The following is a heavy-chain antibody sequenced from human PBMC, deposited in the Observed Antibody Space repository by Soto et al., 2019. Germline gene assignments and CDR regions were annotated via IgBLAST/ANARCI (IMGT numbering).Heavy chain of an antibody. CDR3: ARGLIYDSSGYYFDY. D-gene: IGHD3-22*01. V-gene: IGHV1-46*01. J-gene: IGHJ4*02. CDR1: GYTFTSYY. CDR2: INPSGGNT. Sequence: GASVKVSCKASGYTFTSYYMHWVRQAPGQGLEWMGIINPSGGNTRYAQKFQGRVTMTRDTSTSTVHMELSSLRSEDTAVYYCARGLIYDSSGYYFDYWGQGTLVTVS.